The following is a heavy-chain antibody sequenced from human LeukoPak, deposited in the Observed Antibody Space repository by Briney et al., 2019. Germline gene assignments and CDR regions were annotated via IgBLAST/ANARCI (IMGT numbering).Heavy chain of an antibody. J-gene: IGHJ4*02. V-gene: IGHV3-30*04. CDR3: AKAPVTSCRGAYCYPFDS. CDR2: ISYDGSNE. D-gene: IGHD2-21*01. CDR1: GFTFSSYA. Sequence: HAGGCLRLSCAASGFTFSSYAMDWVRQAPDKGLEWVAVISYDGSNEYYADSVKGRFTISRDNSKNTLYLQMNSLRAEDAAVYFCAKAPVTSCRGAYCYPFDSWGQGTLVTVSS.